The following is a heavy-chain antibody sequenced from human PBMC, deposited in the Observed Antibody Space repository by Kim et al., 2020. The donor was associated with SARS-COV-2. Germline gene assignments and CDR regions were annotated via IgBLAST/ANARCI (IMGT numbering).Heavy chain of an antibody. V-gene: IGHV3-30*01. Sequence: GRGRFTISRDRSKNTLYMQMNSRRAEDTAEYYCARDGNIHYDILTGYLDYWGQGTLVTVSS. D-gene: IGHD3-9*01. J-gene: IGHJ4*02. CDR3: ARDGNIHYDILTGYLDY.